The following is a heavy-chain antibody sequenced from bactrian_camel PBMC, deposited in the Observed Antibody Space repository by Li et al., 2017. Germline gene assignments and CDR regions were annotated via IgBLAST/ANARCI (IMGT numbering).Heavy chain of an antibody. CDR3: ATGIWGAELRTYCSGSSR. Sequence: QLVESGGGLVQTGGSPRLSCSVSGITFSNYYLMWIRQPPGKGLEWVSRISVDGTSTYYRDSVKGRFTISRDDAKSTIYLQMDSLKPDDTAMYHCATGIWGAELRTYCSGSSRWGQGTQVTVS. V-gene: IGHV3-2*01. J-gene: IGHJ4*01. D-gene: IGHD2*01. CDR1: GITFSNYY. CDR2: ISVDGTST.